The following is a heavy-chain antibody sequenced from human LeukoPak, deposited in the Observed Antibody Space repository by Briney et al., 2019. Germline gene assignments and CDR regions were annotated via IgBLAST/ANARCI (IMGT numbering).Heavy chain of an antibody. J-gene: IGHJ4*02. CDR3: ASSYCSSTSCYDLDY. CDR2: IIPILGIA. Sequence: ASVKVSCKASGGTFSSYAISWVRQAPGQGLEWMGRIIPILGIANYAQKFQGRVTITADKSTSTAYMELSSLRSEDTAVYYCASSYCSSTSCYDLDYWGQGTLVTVSS. V-gene: IGHV1-69*04. CDR1: GGTFSSYA. D-gene: IGHD2-2*01.